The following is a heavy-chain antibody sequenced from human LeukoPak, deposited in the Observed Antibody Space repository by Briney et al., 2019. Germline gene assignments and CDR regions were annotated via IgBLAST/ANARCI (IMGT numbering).Heavy chain of an antibody. J-gene: IGHJ5*02. CDR3: ARRPPGGVYSSSWYGGYNWFDP. CDR2: IYHSGST. D-gene: IGHD6-13*01. CDR1: GGSISSSNW. Sequence: PSGTLSLTCAVSGGSISSSNWWSWVRQPPGKGLEWIGEIYHSGSTNYNPSLKSRVTISVDKSKNQFSLKLSSVTAADTAVYYCARRPPGGVYSSSWYGGYNWFDPWGQGTLVTVSS. V-gene: IGHV4-4*02.